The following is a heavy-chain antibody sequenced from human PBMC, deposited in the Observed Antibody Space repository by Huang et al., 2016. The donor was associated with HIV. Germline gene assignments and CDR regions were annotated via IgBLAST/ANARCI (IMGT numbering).Heavy chain of an antibody. V-gene: IGHV1-2*06. CDR1: GYSVTGHF. J-gene: IGHJ4*02. Sequence: QVQLVQSGAEVKRPGASVKVSCKASGYSVTGHFIHWVRQAPGQGLEGMGRIDHTRGVINGASRVQGRVSMTRDKSIGTAYMELSGLRSDDTAVFFCAREAWASGVAHYFDYWGPGTLVTVSS. CDR2: IDHTRGVI. CDR3: AREAWASGVAHYFDY. D-gene: IGHD3-10*01.